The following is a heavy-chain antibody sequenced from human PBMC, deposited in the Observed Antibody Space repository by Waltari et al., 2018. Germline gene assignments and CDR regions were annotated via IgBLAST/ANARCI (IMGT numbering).Heavy chain of an antibody. V-gene: IGHV4-34*01. CDR1: GGSFSGYY. CDR3: ARCRSGYDLDY. D-gene: IGHD5-12*01. Sequence: QVQLQQWGAGLLKPSETLSLTCAVYGGSFSGYYLSWIRQPPGKGLEWIGEINHSGSTNYNPSLKSRVTISVDTSKNQFSLKLSSVTAADTAVYYCARCRSGYDLDYWGQGTLVTVSS. J-gene: IGHJ4*02. CDR2: INHSGST.